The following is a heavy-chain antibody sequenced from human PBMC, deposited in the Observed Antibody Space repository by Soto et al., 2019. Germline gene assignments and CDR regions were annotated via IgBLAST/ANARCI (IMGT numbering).Heavy chain of an antibody. CDR3: ARPRDRAGMDV. CDR2: IIPILGIA. J-gene: IGHJ6*04. D-gene: IGHD2-15*01. Sequence: QVQLVQSGAEVKKPGSSVKVSCKASGGTFSSYTISWVRQAPGQGLEWMGRIIPILGIANYAQKFQGRVTITADKATSTDYMELSSLRSEGAAVYDSARPRDRAGMDVWGKGTTVTVSS. CDR1: GGTFSSYT. V-gene: IGHV1-69*02.